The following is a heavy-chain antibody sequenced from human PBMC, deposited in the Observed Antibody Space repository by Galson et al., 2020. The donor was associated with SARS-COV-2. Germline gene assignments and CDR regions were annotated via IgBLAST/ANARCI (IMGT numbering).Heavy chain of an antibody. D-gene: IGHD2-2*01. J-gene: IGHJ4*02. V-gene: IGHV5-10-1*01. CDR1: GYSFTSYW. CDR3: ARLAVPAAMLVDYYFDY. Sequence: GESLKISCKGSGYSFTSYWISWVRQMPGKGLEWMGRIDPSDSYTNYSPSFQGHVTISADKSISTAYLQWSSLKASDTAMYYCARLAVPAAMLVDYYFDYWGQGTLVTVSS. CDR2: IDPSDSYT.